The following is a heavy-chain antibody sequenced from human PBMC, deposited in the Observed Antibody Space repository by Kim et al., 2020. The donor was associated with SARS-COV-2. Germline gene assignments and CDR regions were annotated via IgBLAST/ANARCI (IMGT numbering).Heavy chain of an antibody. Sequence: GGSLRLSCAASGFTFSNAWMSWVRQAPGKGLEWVGRIKSKTDGGTTDYAAPVKGRFTISRDDSKNTLYLQMNSLKTEDTAVYYCTVLSVDIVATIPGYWGQGTLVTVSS. CDR1: GFTFSNAW. J-gene: IGHJ4*02. D-gene: IGHD5-12*01. V-gene: IGHV3-15*01. CDR3: TVLSVDIVATIPGY. CDR2: IKSKTDGGTT.